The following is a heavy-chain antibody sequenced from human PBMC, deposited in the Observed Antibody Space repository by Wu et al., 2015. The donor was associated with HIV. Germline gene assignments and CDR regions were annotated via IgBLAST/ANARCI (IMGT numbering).Heavy chain of an antibody. D-gene: IGHD3-22*01. Sequence: QVQLVQSGAEVKKPGSSVKVSCKASGGTFSSYAISWVRQAPGQGLEWMGGIIPIFGTANYAQKFQGRVTITADESTSTAYMELSSLRSEDTAVYYCAREDYDSSGYYWGHAFDIWGQGTMVTVSS. V-gene: IGHV1-69*12. J-gene: IGHJ3*02. CDR1: GGTFSSYA. CDR2: IIPIFGTA. CDR3: AREDYDSSGYYWGHAFDI.